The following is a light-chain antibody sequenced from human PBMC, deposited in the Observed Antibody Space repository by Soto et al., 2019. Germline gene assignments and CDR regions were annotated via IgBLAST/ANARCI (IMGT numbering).Light chain of an antibody. J-gene: IGKJ4*01. CDR2: DAS. V-gene: IGKV1-5*01. CDR3: QQYDFYSPLT. Sequence: DIQMTQSPSSLSASEGDRVTITCRASQSISTWLAWYQQKPGRAPELLIYDASNLQSGVPSRFSGSGSGTEFTSTISSLQPDDFATYYCQQYDFYSPLTFGGGTKVEIK. CDR1: QSISTW.